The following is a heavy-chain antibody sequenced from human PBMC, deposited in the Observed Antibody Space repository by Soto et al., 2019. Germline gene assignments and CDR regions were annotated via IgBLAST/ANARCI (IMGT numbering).Heavy chain of an antibody. Sequence: SLRLSCAASGFTISSNAMYWVRQAPGKGLEWVSGISDRGDTTHYAGSVKGRFTISRDTSKNTLYLQLNTLRADYTAVYYCAKDKPGTTSFDYWGQGTLVTVSS. CDR3: AKDKPGTTSFDY. CDR2: ISDRGDTT. V-gene: IGHV3-23*01. J-gene: IGHJ4*02. CDR1: GFTISSNA. D-gene: IGHD1-1*01.